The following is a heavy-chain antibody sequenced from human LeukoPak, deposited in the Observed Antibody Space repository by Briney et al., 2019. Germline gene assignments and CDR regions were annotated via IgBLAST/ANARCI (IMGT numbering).Heavy chain of an antibody. J-gene: IGHJ4*02. CDR1: GGTFSSYA. Sequence: SVKVSCKASGGTFSSYAISWVRQAPGQGLEWMGWIIPIFGTANYAQKVQGRVTITADKSTSTAYMELNSLRSDDTAVYYCARDTAMVTLHRYFDYWGQGTLVTVSS. CDR2: IIPIFGTA. CDR3: ARDTAMVTLHRYFDY. D-gene: IGHD5-18*01. V-gene: IGHV1-69*06.